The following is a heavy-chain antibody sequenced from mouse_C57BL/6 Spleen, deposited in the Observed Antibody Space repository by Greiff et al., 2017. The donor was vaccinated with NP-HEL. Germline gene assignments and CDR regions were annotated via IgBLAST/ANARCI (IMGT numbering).Heavy chain of an antibody. CDR2: IDPSDSYT. J-gene: IGHJ4*01. CDR1: GYTFTSYW. Sequence: QVQLQQPGAELVMPGASVTLSCKASGYTFTSYWMHWVKQRPGQGLEWIGEIDPSDSYTNYNQKFKGKSTLTVDKSSSTAYMQFSSLTSEDSAVYYCARVAHATPDAMDYWGQGTSVTVSS. V-gene: IGHV1-69*01. D-gene: IGHD3-2*02. CDR3: ARVAHATPDAMDY.